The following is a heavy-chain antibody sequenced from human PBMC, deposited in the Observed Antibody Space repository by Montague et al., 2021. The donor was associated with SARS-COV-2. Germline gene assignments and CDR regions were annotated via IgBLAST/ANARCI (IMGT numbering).Heavy chain of an antibody. CDR1: GFTFSSQW. CDR2: IKEDGSVR. J-gene: IGHJ4*02. CDR3: SSGDFFDY. D-gene: IGHD3-16*01. Sequence: SLRLSCPASGFTFSSQWMSWVRQAPGKGLEWVANIKEDGSVRQYADSVKGRFTISRDNAKNSLLLQMNSLRVEDTAVYYWSSGDFFDYWGQGTLVTVSS. V-gene: IGHV3-7*01.